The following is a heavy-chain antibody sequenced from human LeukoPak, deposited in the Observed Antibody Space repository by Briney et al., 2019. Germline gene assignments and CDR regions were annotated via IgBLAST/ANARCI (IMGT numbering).Heavy chain of an antibody. D-gene: IGHD6-6*01. CDR3: ARDLSSSPSPTSLDY. J-gene: IGHJ4*02. CDR1: GYIFIGYY. CDR2: INPYSGDT. Sequence: ASVKVSCKASGYIFIGYYIHWVRQAPGQGLEWMGWINPYSGDTNYAQKFQGRVTMTRDTSISTAHMELSRLMSDDTAVYYCARDLSSSPSPTSLDYWGQGTLVTVSS. V-gene: IGHV1-2*02.